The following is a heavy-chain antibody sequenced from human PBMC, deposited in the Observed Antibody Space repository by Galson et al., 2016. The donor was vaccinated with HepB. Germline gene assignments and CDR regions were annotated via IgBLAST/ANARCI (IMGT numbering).Heavy chain of an antibody. CDR3: ARHSNDAGSSPRRLFDY. Sequence: SETLSLTCTVSGGSISSYFWSWIRQPPGKGLEWIGYIYYSGSTDYNPSLKSRVTISVDTSKNQFSLKLSSVTAADTAVYYCARHSNDAGSSPRRLFDYWGQGTLVTVSS. V-gene: IGHV4-59*08. D-gene: IGHD1-26*01. CDR2: IYYSGST. CDR1: GGSISSYF. J-gene: IGHJ4*02.